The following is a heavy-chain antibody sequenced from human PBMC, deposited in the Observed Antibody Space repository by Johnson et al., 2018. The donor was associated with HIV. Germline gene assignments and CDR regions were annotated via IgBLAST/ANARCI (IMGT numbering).Heavy chain of an antibody. CDR2: IGSAGDT. CDR1: GFTFSKFD. CDR3: AKGHGSYDLVKGACDF. J-gene: IGHJ3*01. D-gene: IGHD3-10*01. V-gene: IGHV3-13*01. Sequence: VQLVESGGGVVRPGGSLRLSCAASGFTFSKFDMYWVRQASGKGLEWVSTIGSAGDTYYTASVKGRFTISSENARNSFYLQSNSLRAGDTAVYYCAKGHGSYDLVKGACDFWGQGTIVTVSS.